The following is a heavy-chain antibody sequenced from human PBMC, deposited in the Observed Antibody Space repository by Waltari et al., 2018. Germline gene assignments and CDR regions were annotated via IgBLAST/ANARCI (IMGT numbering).Heavy chain of an antibody. CDR3: AADSYCSGGSCYGADY. V-gene: IGHV1-58*01. CDR2: IVVGSGNT. CDR1: GFTFTSSA. D-gene: IGHD2-15*01. J-gene: IGHJ4*02. Sequence: QMQLVQSGPEVKKPGTSVKVSCKASGFTFTSSAVQWVRQARGQRLEWIGWIVVGSGNTNYAQKCQERVTITRDMSTSTAYMELSSLRSEDTAVYYCAADSYCSGGSCYGADYWGQGTLVTVSS.